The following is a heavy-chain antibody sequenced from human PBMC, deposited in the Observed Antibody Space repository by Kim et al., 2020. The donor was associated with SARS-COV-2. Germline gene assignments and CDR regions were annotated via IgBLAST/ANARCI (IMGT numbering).Heavy chain of an antibody. Sequence: VDSVKGRFTVSRDNAKNSLYLQMSSLRAEDTAVYYCARDGSSGYTGSFDYWGQGTLVTVSS. V-gene: IGHV3-7*01. D-gene: IGHD3-22*01. CDR3: ARDGSSGYTGSFDY. J-gene: IGHJ4*02.